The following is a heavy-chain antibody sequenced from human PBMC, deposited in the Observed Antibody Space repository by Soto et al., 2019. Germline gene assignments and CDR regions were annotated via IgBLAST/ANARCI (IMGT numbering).Heavy chain of an antibody. J-gene: IGHJ5*02. CDR2: IYHSGST. V-gene: IGHV4-30-2*01. CDR3: ARVYYDCWSGQGGWFDP. CDR1: GGSISSGGYS. Sequence: QLQLQESGSGLVKPSQTLSLTCAVSGGSISSGGYSWSWIRQPPGKGLEWIGYIYHSGSTYYNPCHTRRVNISVDRSKNQVSLKLSSVTAADTAVYYCARVYYDCWSGQGGWFDPWGQGTLVTVSS. D-gene: IGHD3-3*01.